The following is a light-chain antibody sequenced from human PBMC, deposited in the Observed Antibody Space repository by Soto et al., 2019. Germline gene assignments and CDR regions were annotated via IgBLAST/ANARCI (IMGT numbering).Light chain of an antibody. CDR2: ATS. CDR1: QSITNY. V-gene: IGKV3-11*01. J-gene: IGKJ5*01. CDR3: QQRYNWPVT. Sequence: EIVLTQSPATLSLSPVERATLSCRTSQSITNYLGWYQQKPGQAPRLLIYATSNRATGIPARFSGSGSGTDFTLTISSLEPEDFSVYYCQQRYNWPVTFGQGTRLEIK.